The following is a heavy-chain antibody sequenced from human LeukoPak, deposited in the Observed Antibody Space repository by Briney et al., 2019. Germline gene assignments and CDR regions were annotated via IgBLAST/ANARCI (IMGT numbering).Heavy chain of an antibody. D-gene: IGHD6-19*01. V-gene: IGHV1-8*01. Sequence: ASVKVSCKASGYTFTNYDINWVREATGQGLEWMGWMNPNSGNTGYAQKFQGRVTMTRNTSISTAYMELSSLRYEDTAVYYCARESLSSSGWGDWGQGTLVTVSS. J-gene: IGHJ4*02. CDR1: GYTFTNYD. CDR3: ARESLSSSGWGD. CDR2: MNPNSGNT.